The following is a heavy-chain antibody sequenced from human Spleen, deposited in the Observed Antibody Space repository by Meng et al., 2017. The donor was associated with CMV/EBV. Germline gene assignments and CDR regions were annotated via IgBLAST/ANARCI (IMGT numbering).Heavy chain of an antibody. Sequence: GESLKISCAASAFTFSKYAMTWVRQAPGKGLEWVSLISGSGRTTYYADSVKGRFTISRDNSKNTLYLQMNSLRAEDTAMYYCARDYSNYVAYDYWGQGTLVTVSS. CDR1: AFTFSKYA. CDR2: ISGSGRTT. V-gene: IGHV3-23*01. CDR3: ARDYSNYVAYDY. J-gene: IGHJ4*02. D-gene: IGHD4-11*01.